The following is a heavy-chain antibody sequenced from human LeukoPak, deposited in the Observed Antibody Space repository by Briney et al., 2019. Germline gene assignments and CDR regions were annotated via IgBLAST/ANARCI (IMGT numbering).Heavy chain of an antibody. CDR3: ASCIAAAGTSSDDAFDI. CDR2: IKQDGSEK. Sequence: GGSLRLSCAASGFTFSSYWMSWVRQAPGKGLEWVANIKQDGSEKYYVDSVKGRFTISRDNAKNSLYLQMNSLRAEDTAVYYCASCIAAAGTSSDDAFDIWGQGTMVTVSS. V-gene: IGHV3-7*01. CDR1: GFTFSSYW. J-gene: IGHJ3*02. D-gene: IGHD6-13*01.